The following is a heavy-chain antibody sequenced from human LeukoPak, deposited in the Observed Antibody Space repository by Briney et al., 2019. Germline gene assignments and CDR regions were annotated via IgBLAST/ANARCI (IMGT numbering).Heavy chain of an antibody. D-gene: IGHD6-13*01. CDR3: AKESSSWYYFDY. V-gene: IGHV3-23*01. J-gene: IGHJ4*02. CDR2: ISGSGGST. Sequence: GGSLRLSCAASGFTFSSYWMHWVRQAPGKGLEWVSAISGSGGSTYYADSVKGRFTISRDNSKNTLYLQMNSLRAEDTAVYYCAKESSSWYYFDYWGQGTLVTVSS. CDR1: GFTFSSYW.